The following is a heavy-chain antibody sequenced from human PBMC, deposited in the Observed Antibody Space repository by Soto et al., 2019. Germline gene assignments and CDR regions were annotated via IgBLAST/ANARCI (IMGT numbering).Heavy chain of an antibody. CDR3: ARYYDFWSGYYGMDV. J-gene: IGHJ6*02. D-gene: IGHD3-3*01. V-gene: IGHV4-59*12. Sequence: SETLSLTCTVSGGSIRGYYWTWIRQTPGKGLEWIGHIYYTGSTKYNPSLKSRVTISVETSKNQFYLKLSSVTAADTAVYYCARYYDFWSGYYGMDVWGQGTTVTVS. CDR2: IYYTGST. CDR1: GGSIRGYY.